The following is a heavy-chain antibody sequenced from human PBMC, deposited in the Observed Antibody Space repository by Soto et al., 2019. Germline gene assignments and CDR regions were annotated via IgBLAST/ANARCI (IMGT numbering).Heavy chain of an antibody. V-gene: IGHV4-34*01. CDR1: GGCFNGYY. CDR3: ARMAVMYYYYYGMDV. D-gene: IGHD2-21*01. Sequence: SETLSLTCAVYGGCFNGYYWSWIRQPPRKGLEWIGEINHSVSTNYNPSLKSRVTISVETSKNQFSLKLSSVTAADTAVYYCARMAVMYYYYYGMDVWGQGTTVTVSS. CDR2: INHSVST. J-gene: IGHJ6*02.